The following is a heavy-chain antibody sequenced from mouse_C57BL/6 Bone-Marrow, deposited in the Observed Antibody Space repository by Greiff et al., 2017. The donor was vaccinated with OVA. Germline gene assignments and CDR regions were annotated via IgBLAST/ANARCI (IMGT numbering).Heavy chain of an antibody. D-gene: IGHD2-4*01. CDR3: ARLEDYGFAY. CDR2: ISNLAYSI. V-gene: IGHV5-15*01. CDR1: GFTFSDYG. Sequence: EVKLMESGGGLVQPGGSLKLSCAASGFTFSDYGMAWVRQAPRKGPEWVAFISNLAYSIYYADTVTGRFTISRENAKNTLYLEMSSLRSEDTAMYYCARLEDYGFAYWGQGTLVTVSA. J-gene: IGHJ3*01.